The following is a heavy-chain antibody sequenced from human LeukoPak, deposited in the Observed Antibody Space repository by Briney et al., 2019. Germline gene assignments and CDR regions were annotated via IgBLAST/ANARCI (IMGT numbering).Heavy chain of an antibody. Sequence: SETLSLTCAVYGGSFSGYYWSWIRQPPGKGLEWIGEINHSGSTNYNPPLKSRVTISVDTSKNQFSLKLSSVTAADTAVYYCARGKSVTAIDYWGQGTLVTVSS. J-gene: IGHJ4*02. V-gene: IGHV4-34*01. CDR3: ARGKSVTAIDY. CDR2: INHSGST. CDR1: GGSFSGYY. D-gene: IGHD2-21*02.